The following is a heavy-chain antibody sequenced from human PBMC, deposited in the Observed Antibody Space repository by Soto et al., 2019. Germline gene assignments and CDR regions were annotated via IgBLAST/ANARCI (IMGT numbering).Heavy chain of an antibody. CDR2: IWYDACKQ. J-gene: IGHJ4*02. D-gene: IGHD2-2*01. V-gene: IGHV3-33*01. Sequence: GVSLRCSCDTSGFSFSVYRMHWFCTAPGKRLEWVEVIWYDACKQLYASSVEGRLTISSDNFKAILFLHMNSLRAEDTAVYYCAAWAEGVTEVHWGQGTLVTVA. CDR3: AAWAEGVTEVH. CDR1: GFSFSVYR.